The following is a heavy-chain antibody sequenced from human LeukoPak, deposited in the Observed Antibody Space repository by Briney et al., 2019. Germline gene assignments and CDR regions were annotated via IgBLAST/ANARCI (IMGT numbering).Heavy chain of an antibody. Sequence: SETLSLTCTVSGGSISSYYWSWIRQPPGKGLEWIGYIYYSGSTNYNPSLKSRVTISVDTPKNQFSLKLRSVTAADTAVYYCARVTGYMIEDYFDNWGQGTLVTVSS. V-gene: IGHV4-59*01. CDR3: ARVTGYMIEDYFDN. J-gene: IGHJ4*02. D-gene: IGHD3-22*01. CDR2: IYYSGST. CDR1: GGSISSYY.